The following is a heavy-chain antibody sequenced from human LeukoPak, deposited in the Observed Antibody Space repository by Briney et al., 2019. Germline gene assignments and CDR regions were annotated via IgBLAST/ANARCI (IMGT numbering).Heavy chain of an antibody. CDR2: LSSSSSYI. Sequence: GGSLRLSCAASGFTFSSYSMNWVRQAPGKGLEWVSSLSSSSSYIYYADSVKGRFTISRDNAKNSLYLQMNSLRAEDTAVYYCARTIISSGWYASFDYWGQGTLVTVSS. V-gene: IGHV3-21*01. D-gene: IGHD6-19*01. CDR3: ARTIISSGWYASFDY. J-gene: IGHJ4*02. CDR1: GFTFSSYS.